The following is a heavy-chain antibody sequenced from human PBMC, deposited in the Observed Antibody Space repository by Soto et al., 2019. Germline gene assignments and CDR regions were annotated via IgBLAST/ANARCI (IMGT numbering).Heavy chain of an antibody. Sequence: ASGKVSCKASGYTFTGYYMHWVRQAPGQGLEWMGWINPNSGGTNDAQKFQGRVTITADKSTSTAHMELSSLRSEDTAVYYCPSEARGYSYSAVHRHRSESDYWGKGARVA. CDR3: PSEARGYSYSAVHRHRSESDY. CDR1: GYTFTGYY. D-gene: IGHD5-18*01. V-gene: IGHV1-2*02. J-gene: IGHJ4*02. CDR2: INPNSGGT.